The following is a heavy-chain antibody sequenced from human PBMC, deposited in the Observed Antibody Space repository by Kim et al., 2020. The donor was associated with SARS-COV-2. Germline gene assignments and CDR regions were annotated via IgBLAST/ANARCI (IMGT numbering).Heavy chain of an antibody. CDR3: ARDGKSYYDFWSGYDWRSYYYYGMDV. J-gene: IGHJ6*02. D-gene: IGHD3-3*01. V-gene: IGHV3-11*01. CDR1: GFTFSDYY. Sequence: GGSLRLSCAASGFTFSDYYMSWIRQAPGKGLEWVSYISSSGSTIYYADSVKGRFTISRDNAKNSLYLQRNSLRADGTAVYYCARDGKSYYDFWSGYDWRSYYYYGMDVWGRGPTVTVSS. CDR2: ISSSGSTI.